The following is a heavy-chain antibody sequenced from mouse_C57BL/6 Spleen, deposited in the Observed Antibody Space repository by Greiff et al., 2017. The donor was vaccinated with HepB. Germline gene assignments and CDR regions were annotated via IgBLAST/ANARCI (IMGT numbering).Heavy chain of an antibody. CDR1: GFSLTSYG. J-gene: IGHJ3*01. CDR2: IWGVGST. Sequence: QVQLKESGPGLVAPSQSLSITCTVSGFSLTSYGVDWVRQSPGKGLEWLGVIWGVGSTNYNSALKSRLSISKDNSKSQVFLKMNSLQTDDTAMYYCARDSSGYRFAYWGQGTLVTVSA. CDR3: ARDSSGYRFAY. D-gene: IGHD3-2*02. V-gene: IGHV2-6*01.